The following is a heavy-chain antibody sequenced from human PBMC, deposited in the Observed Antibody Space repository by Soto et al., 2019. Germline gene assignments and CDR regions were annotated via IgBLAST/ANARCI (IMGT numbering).Heavy chain of an antibody. CDR1: GYTFSYYR. V-gene: IGHV1-18*01. CDR3: ARVWGHTSGDLEY. Sequence: QVQLVQSGAEVKKPGASVKVSCQASGYTFSYYRINWVRQAPGQGLEWMGWIDTSNGNTDYAQTCQDRVTMTADTSTRTTFMEVRSLRSDDTAVYYCARVWGHTSGDLEYWGQGTLVAVSS. J-gene: IGHJ4*02. D-gene: IGHD3-22*01. CDR2: IDTSNGNT.